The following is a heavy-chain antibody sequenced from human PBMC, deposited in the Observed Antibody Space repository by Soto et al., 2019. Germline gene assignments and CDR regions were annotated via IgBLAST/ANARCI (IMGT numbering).Heavy chain of an antibody. V-gene: IGHV4-34*01. CDR2: INHSGST. CDR1: GGSFRRYY. D-gene: IGHD5-18*01. CDR3: AREEGDQWVTKEYYVMDF. J-gene: IGHJ6*02. Sequence: EKLSLTCAVYGGSFRRYYWSWFRQPPGKELEWIGEINHSGSTNYNPSLKSRVTISVDTSKNQFSLKLSSVTAADTAVFYCAREEGDQWVTKEYYVMDFCGQGTTVTGS.